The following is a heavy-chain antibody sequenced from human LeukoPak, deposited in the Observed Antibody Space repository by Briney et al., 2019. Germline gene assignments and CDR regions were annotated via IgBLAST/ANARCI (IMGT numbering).Heavy chain of an antibody. CDR1: GASISTSSYY. Sequence: SETLSLTCTVSGASISTSSYYWGWIRQPPGKGLEWIGSIYYSGSTYYNPSLKSRVTISVDTSKNQFSLKLSSVTAADTAVYYCARPHCSSTSCYASGAFDIWGQGTMVTVSS. J-gene: IGHJ3*02. CDR2: IYYSGST. CDR3: ARPHCSSTSCYASGAFDI. D-gene: IGHD2-2*01. V-gene: IGHV4-39*01.